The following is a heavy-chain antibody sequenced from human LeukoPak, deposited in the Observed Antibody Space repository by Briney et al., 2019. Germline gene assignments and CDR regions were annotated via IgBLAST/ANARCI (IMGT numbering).Heavy chain of an antibody. J-gene: IGHJ6*03. CDR1: GGSLSSDY. Sequence: SETVSLTCTASGGSLSSDYWSWIRQPPGKGLEWIGYVSHSGSTNYNPSLNSRLTISLDTSKTRFSLKLSSVTAADTAKYFCARYIRGPDYYIDVWGTGTTVTVSS. CDR2: VSHSGST. CDR3: ARYIRGPDYYIDV. D-gene: IGHD1-14*01. V-gene: IGHV4-59*01.